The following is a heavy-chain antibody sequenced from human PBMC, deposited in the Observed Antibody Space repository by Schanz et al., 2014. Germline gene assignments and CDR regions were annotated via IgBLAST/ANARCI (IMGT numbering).Heavy chain of an antibody. V-gene: IGHV3-23*04. Sequence: EVQLVESGGGVVQPGRSLRLSCVASGFTFSSYAMTWVRQAPGKGLEWVSAINTGVNTYYADSVRGRFTMSRDNSKNTLFLQMNSLRVEDSAIYYCAKDISDTSGKDDYWGQGTLVTVSS. J-gene: IGHJ4*02. D-gene: IGHD3-22*01. CDR2: INTGVNT. CDR1: GFTFSSYA. CDR3: AKDISDTSGKDDY.